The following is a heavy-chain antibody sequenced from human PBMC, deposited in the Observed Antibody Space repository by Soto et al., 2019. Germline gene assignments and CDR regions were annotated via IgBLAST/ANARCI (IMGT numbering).Heavy chain of an antibody. D-gene: IGHD3-16*01. CDR2: ISSYGSDT. CDR3: ASNYAYAEGYYWYGIDV. Sequence: EVQLVESGGGLFRPGGSLRLSCAASGFTFSRYWRHWVGQAPGKGLVWVSRISSYGSDTHYADSVKGRFTISRDNAKNTLYLQMNSLRADDTAVYYCASNYAYAEGYYWYGIDVWGQGTTVTVSS. CDR1: GFTFSRYW. J-gene: IGHJ6*02. V-gene: IGHV3-74*01.